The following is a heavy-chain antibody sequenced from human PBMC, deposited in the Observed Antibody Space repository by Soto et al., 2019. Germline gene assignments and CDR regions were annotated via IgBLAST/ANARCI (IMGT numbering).Heavy chain of an antibody. CDR2: LSGSGGTT. J-gene: IGHJ4*02. Sequence: GGSLRLSCTVSGVTFSNYAMNWVRQAPGKGLEWVSSLSGSGGTTYYTDSVKGRFITSRDNSKNTLYLLMNSLRAEDTALYYCAXQRADYGSGADTFYFDSWGQGALVTVSS. D-gene: IGHD3-10*01. V-gene: IGHV3-23*01. CDR3: AXQRADYGSGADTFYFDS. CDR1: GVTFSNYA.